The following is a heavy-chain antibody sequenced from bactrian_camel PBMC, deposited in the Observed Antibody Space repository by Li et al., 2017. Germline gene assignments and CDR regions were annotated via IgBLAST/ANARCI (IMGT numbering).Heavy chain of an antibody. V-gene: IGHV3S40*01. D-gene: IGHD7*01. Sequence: VQLVESGGGLVQPGGSLRLSCAASEFTFSTYGMTWVRQAPGKGLEWVSGITPDGGTTYYANSVKGRFTIYRDHYKNSLYLQMNSLKTEDTAVYYCSQGRRTSDGHECRYYWGQGTQVTVS. CDR1: EFTFSTYG. J-gene: IGHJ4*01. CDR3: SQGRRTSDGHECRYY. CDR2: ITPDGGTT.